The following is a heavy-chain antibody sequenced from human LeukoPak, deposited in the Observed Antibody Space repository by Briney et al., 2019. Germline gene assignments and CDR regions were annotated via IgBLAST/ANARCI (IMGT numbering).Heavy chain of an antibody. J-gene: IGHJ6*03. CDR3: ARVPYYYDSSTYYSDYYMDV. Sequence: SQTLSLTCAISGDSVSSNTAGWSWIRQSPSRGLEWLGRTYYRSKWYNDYAVSVKSRITINPDTSKNQFSLQLNSVTPEDTAVYYCARVPYYYDSSTYYSDYYMDVWGKGTTVTVSS. CDR2: TYYRSKWYN. V-gene: IGHV6-1*01. CDR1: GDSVSSNTAG. D-gene: IGHD3-22*01.